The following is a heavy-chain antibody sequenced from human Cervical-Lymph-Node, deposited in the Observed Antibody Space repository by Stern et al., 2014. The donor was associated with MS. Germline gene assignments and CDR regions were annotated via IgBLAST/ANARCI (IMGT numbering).Heavy chain of an antibody. CDR2: ISTYNDNT. CDR3: ARGLLGIENAFDI. D-gene: IGHD2-15*01. CDR1: GYTFTSYG. J-gene: IGHJ3*02. V-gene: IGHV1-18*01. Sequence: QLVQSGAEVKKPGASVKVSCKASGYTFTSYGISWVRQAPGQGLEWMGWISTYNDNTNFAQKLTVRVTMTTDTATSTAYMKLRSLRSDYTAVYYCARGLLGIENAFDIWGQGTMVTVSS.